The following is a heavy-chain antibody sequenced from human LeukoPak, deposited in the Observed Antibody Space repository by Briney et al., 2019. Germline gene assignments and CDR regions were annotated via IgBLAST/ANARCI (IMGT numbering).Heavy chain of an antibody. D-gene: IGHD2-15*01. CDR2: ISAYNGNT. CDR3: ARALGYCSGGSCYYDY. Sequence: ASVKVSCKASGYTFTSYGISWVRQAPGQGLEWMGWISAYNGNTNYAQKLQGRVTMTTDTSTSTAYMELRSLRSDGTAVYYCARALGYCSGGSCYYDYWGQGTLVTVSS. V-gene: IGHV1-18*01. J-gene: IGHJ4*02. CDR1: GYTFTSYG.